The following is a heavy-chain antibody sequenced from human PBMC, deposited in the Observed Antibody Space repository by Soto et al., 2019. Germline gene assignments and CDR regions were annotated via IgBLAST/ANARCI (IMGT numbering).Heavy chain of an antibody. CDR1: GFTFSSSG. D-gene: IGHD1-20*01. Sequence: VGSLRLSCAASGFTFSSSGMHWVRQAPGKGLEWVAVISYDGSNKFYADSVKGRFTISRGNFRNTLYLQMNSLRAEDTAVYYCAKEFHSWNYFDYWGQGTLVTVTS. V-gene: IGHV3-30*18. J-gene: IGHJ4*02. CDR2: ISYDGSNK. CDR3: AKEFHSWNYFDY.